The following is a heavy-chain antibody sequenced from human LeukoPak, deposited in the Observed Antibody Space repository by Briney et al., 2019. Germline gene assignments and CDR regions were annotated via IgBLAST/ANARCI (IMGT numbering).Heavy chain of an antibody. D-gene: IGHD6-13*01. CDR2: INWSGGST. CDR1: GFTFDDYG. V-gene: IGHV3-20*04. Sequence: PGGSLRLSCAASGFTFDDYGMSWVRQAPGKGLEWVSGINWSGGSTGYTDSVKGRFTISRDNARNSLYLEMNSLRAEDTAVYYCARDSYGYSSSWMGGYYYYYMDVWGKGTTVTISS. J-gene: IGHJ6*03. CDR3: ARDSYGYSSSWMGGYYYYYMDV.